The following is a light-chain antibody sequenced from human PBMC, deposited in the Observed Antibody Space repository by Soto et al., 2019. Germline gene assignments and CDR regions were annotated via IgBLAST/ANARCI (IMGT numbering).Light chain of an antibody. CDR2: GAS. Sequence: DIQMTQSPSSLSASVGDRVTITCRASQDIGNYLAWYQQKPGRAPNLLIYGASTLQSGVPSRFSGSGSGTDFTLTISSLQPEDVATYYCQKYNSAPPTFGQGTKLEIK. CDR1: QDIGNY. J-gene: IGKJ2*01. V-gene: IGKV1-27*01. CDR3: QKYNSAPPT.